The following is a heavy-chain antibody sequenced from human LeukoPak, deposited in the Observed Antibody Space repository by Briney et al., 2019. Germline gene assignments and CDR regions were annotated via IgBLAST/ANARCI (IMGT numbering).Heavy chain of an antibody. CDR1: GVTFSSYA. J-gene: IGHJ6*02. V-gene: IGHV1-69*04. D-gene: IGHD2-2*02. Sequence: SAKVSCKASGVTFSSYAISWVPPAPGQGRGWMGRIIPILGIANYEQKCQGRVTITADKATSTAYMELSSLRSEDTAVYYCARDVAYQLLYLVYYYYCMDVWGQGNTVTVSS. CDR2: IIPILGIA. CDR3: ARDVAYQLLYLVYYYYCMDV.